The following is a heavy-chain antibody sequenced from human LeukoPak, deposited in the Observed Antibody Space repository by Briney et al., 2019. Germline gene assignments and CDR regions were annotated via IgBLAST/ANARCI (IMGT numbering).Heavy chain of an antibody. J-gene: IGHJ6*03. CDR1: GGTFISYA. CDR2: IIPVFGTA. CDR3: ARGHRIGYYYYMDV. Sequence: GASVKVSCKASGGTFISYAINWVRQAPGQGLEWMGGIIPVFGTANYAQNFQGRVTIAADESTSTAYMELSSLRSEDTAVYYCARGHRIGYYYYMDVWGKGTTVTVSS. D-gene: IGHD2-21*01. V-gene: IGHV1-69*13.